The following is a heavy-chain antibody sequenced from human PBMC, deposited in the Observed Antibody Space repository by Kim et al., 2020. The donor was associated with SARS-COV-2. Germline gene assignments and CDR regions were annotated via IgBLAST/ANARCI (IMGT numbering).Heavy chain of an antibody. CDR3: AREPSTYFDY. V-gene: IGHV3-66*01. Sequence: STYNADSVKGRFTISRDDSKNAVYLQLSSLRAEDTAVYFCAREPSTYFDYWGQGTLVTVSS. CDR2: ST. J-gene: IGHJ4*02.